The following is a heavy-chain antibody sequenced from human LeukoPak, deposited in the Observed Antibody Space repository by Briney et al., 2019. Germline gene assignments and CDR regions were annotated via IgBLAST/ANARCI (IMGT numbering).Heavy chain of an antibody. Sequence: GGSLRLSCAASGFTLSSYWMSWVRQAPGKGLEWVANIKQDGSEKYYVDSVKGRFTISRDNAKNSLYLQMNSLRAEDTAVYYCLLSQLVKSDYFDYWGQGTLVTVSS. D-gene: IGHD6-13*01. V-gene: IGHV3-7*03. CDR1: GFTLSSYW. J-gene: IGHJ4*02. CDR2: IKQDGSEK. CDR3: LLSQLVKSDYFDY.